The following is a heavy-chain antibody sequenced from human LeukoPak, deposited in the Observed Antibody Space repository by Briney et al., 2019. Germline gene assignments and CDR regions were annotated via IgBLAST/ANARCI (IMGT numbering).Heavy chain of an antibody. V-gene: IGHV4-34*01. D-gene: IGHD6-19*01. CDR2: INHRGST. CDR3: ARVKAVAGTLPHLLDY. CDR1: GGSFSGYY. J-gene: IGHJ4*01. Sequence: SETLSLTCAVYGGSFSGYYWSWIRQPPGKGLEWIGEINHRGSTSYNPFLKSRLTISKDKFKNQFSLKLTSVTVADTAVYFCARVKAVAGTLPHLLDYWGQGTLVTVSS.